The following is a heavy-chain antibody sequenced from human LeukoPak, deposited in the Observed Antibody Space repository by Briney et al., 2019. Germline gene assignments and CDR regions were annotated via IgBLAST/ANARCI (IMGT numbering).Heavy chain of an antibody. D-gene: IGHD4-23*01. CDR2: ISGSGSNT. CDR1: GFIFSSYA. Sequence: GGSLRLSCAASGFIFSSYAMSWVRQAPGKGLEWVSVISGSGSNTYYADSVKGRFSISRDNSKSTLYLQMNSLRVEDTAIYYCAKDRWTTVVRDLEYWGQGTLVTVSS. V-gene: IGHV3-23*01. J-gene: IGHJ4*02. CDR3: AKDRWTTVVRDLEY.